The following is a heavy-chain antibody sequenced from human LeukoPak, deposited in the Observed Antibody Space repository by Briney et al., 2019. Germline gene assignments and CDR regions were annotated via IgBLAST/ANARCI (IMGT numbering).Heavy chain of an antibody. CDR3: ARVGRRDAFDI. Sequence: PSETLSLTCAVYGGSFSGYYWSWIRQPPGKGLEWIGEINHSGSTNYNPSLKSRVTISVDTSKNQFSLKLSSVTAADTAVYYCARVGRRDAFDIWGQGTMVTVSS. CDR1: GGSFSGYY. J-gene: IGHJ3*02. V-gene: IGHV4-34*01. CDR2: INHSGST.